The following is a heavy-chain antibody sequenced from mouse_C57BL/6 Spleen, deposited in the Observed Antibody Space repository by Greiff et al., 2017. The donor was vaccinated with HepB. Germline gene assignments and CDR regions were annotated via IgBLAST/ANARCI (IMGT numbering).Heavy chain of an antibody. CDR3: ARRGGYGSFYAMDY. CDR1: GFTFSDYG. J-gene: IGHJ4*01. CDR2: ISSGSSTI. Sequence: EVKVEESGGGLVKPGGSLKLSCAASGFTFSDYGMHWVRQAPEKGLEWVAYISSGSSTIYYADTVKGRFTISRDNAKNTLFLQMTSLRSEDTAMYYCARRGGYGSFYAMDYWGQGTSVTVSS. V-gene: IGHV5-17*01. D-gene: IGHD1-1*01.